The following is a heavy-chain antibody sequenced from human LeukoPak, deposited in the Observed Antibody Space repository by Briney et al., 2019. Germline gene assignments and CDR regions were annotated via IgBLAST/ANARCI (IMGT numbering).Heavy chain of an antibody. Sequence: NPSETLSLTCAVYGGSFSGYYWSWIRQPPGKGLEWIGEINHSGSTNYNPSLKSRVTISVDTSKNRFSLKLSSVTAADTAVYYCARDRLSSWFDPWGQGTLVTVSS. CDR1: GGSFSGYY. J-gene: IGHJ5*02. D-gene: IGHD1-26*01. V-gene: IGHV4-34*01. CDR2: INHSGST. CDR3: ARDRLSSWFDP.